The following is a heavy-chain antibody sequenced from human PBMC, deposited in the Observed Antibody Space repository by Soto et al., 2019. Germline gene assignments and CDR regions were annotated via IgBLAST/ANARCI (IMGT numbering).Heavy chain of an antibody. D-gene: IGHD2-8*01. Sequence: QLHLQESGPGLVKPSETLSLTCTVTGVSIGTSGDYWGWVRQPPGKGLEWIGSVYRTGSVYYNPSLYNPSLESRLSITVDTSKNQFSLKLRSVTAADTAVYYCVDVFTVSTFGYCGQGTLVTVAS. CDR2: VYRTGSV. CDR1: GVSIGTSGDY. V-gene: IGHV4-39*01. CDR3: VDVFTVSTFGY. J-gene: IGHJ4*02.